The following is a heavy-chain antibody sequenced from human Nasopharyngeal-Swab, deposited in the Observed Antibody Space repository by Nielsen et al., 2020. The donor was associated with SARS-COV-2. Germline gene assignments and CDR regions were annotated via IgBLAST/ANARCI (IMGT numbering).Heavy chain of an antibody. V-gene: IGHV3-9*01. D-gene: IGHD6-13*01. Sequence: LKISCAASGFTFDDYAMHWVRQAPGKGLEWVSGISWNSGTIGYADSVKGRFTISRDNAKNSLFLQMNSLRTGDTALYYCARDAARSWYNWFDPWGQGTLVTVSS. CDR2: ISWNSGTI. CDR1: GFTFDDYA. CDR3: ARDAARSWYNWFDP. J-gene: IGHJ5*02.